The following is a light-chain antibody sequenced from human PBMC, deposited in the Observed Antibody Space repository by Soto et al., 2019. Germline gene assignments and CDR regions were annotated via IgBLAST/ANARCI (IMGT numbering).Light chain of an antibody. Sequence: ELTQPPSVSVAPGKTARITCGGNNIGSKSVHWYQQKPGQAPVLVIYYDSDRPSGIPERFSGSNSGNTATLTISRVEAGDEADYYCQVWDSSSDHPNVVFGGGTKVTVL. J-gene: IGLJ2*01. CDR2: YDS. CDR3: QVWDSSSDHPNVV. V-gene: IGLV3-21*04. CDR1: NIGSKS.